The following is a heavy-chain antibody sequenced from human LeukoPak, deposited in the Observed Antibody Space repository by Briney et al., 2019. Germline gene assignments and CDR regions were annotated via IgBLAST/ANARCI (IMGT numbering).Heavy chain of an antibody. J-gene: IGHJ2*01. CDR2: INSDGSRT. V-gene: IGHV3-74*01. CDR1: GFTFSSYW. CDR3: ARTVFPGYFDL. Sequence: PGGSLRLSCAASGFTFSSYWMHWVRQAPGKGLVWVSRINSDGSRTVYADSVKGRFTISRDNAKNTLYLQMNSLRAEDTAVYYCARTVFPGYFDLWGRGTLVTVSS.